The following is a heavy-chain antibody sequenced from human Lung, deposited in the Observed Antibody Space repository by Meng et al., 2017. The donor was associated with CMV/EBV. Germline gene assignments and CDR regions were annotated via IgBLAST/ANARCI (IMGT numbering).Heavy chain of an antibody. J-gene: IGHJ4*02. V-gene: IGHV1-8*01. CDR2: MNLDSGNT. CDR3: ARVFLSSYLAPFDS. Sequence: SGYTFTSYGLHWVRQSTGQGLEWMGWMNLDSGNTGHAQKFQGRVAMTSNSSINTAYMELSSLKFDDTAVYYCARVFLSSYLAPFDSWGQGTLVTVSS. CDR1: GYTFTSYG. D-gene: IGHD6-13*01.